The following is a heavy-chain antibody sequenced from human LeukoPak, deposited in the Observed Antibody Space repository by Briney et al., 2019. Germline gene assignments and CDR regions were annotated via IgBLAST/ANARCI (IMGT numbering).Heavy chain of an antibody. CDR2: IIPILGIA. CDR3: AREMATHYFDY. J-gene: IGHJ4*02. CDR1: GGTFSSYA. V-gene: IGHV1-69*04. Sequence: SVKVSCKASGGTFSSYAISWVRQAPGQGLEWMGRIIPILGIANYAQKFQGRVTVTADKSTSTAYMELSSLRSEDTAVYYCAREMATHYFDYWGQGTLVTVSS. D-gene: IGHD5-24*01.